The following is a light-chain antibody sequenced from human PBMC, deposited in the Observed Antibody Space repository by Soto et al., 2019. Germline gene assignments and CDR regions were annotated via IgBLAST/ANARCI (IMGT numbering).Light chain of an antibody. CDR2: RNN. Sequence: QAVVTQPPSVSGAPGQRVTISCSGANYDVHWYQQLPGSAPKLLIHRNNFRPSGVPDRFSGTKSGASASLAITGLQAEDEADYYCQSFDRSLAALFGGGTKLTVL. CDR1: GANYD. V-gene: IGLV1-40*03. J-gene: IGLJ2*01. CDR3: QSFDRSLAAL.